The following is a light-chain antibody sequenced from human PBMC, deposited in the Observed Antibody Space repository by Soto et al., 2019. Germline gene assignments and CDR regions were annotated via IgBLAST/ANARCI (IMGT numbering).Light chain of an antibody. Sequence: QSVLTQPASVSGSPGQSITISCTGTSSDVGGYNFVSWYQQHPGKAPKLMIYDVRNRPSGVSNRFSGSKSVNTASLTISGLQAEYEADYYCSSYTSISTYVFGTGTRSPS. J-gene: IGLJ1*01. CDR3: SSYTSISTYV. V-gene: IGLV2-14*01. CDR2: DVR. CDR1: SSDVGGYNF.